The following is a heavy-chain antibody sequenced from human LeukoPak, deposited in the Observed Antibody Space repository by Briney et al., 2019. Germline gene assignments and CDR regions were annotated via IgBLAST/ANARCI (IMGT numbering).Heavy chain of an antibody. Sequence: SVKVSCKASGGTFSSYAISWVRQAPGQGLEWMGGIIPIFGTANYAQKFQGRVRITADESTSTAYMELSSLRSEDTAVYYCASLGATGYYYYYYYMDVWGKGTTVTVSS. J-gene: IGHJ6*03. CDR1: GGTFSSYA. CDR3: ASLGATGYYYYYYYMDV. V-gene: IGHV1-69*13. D-gene: IGHD1-26*01. CDR2: IIPIFGTA.